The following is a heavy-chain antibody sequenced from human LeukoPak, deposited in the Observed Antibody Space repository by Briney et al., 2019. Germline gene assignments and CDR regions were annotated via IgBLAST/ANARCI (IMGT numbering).Heavy chain of an antibody. CDR2: INSNRGST. D-gene: IGHD2-15*01. V-gene: IGHV3-64*04. J-gene: IGHJ3*02. CDR1: GFTFSWYT. CDR3: AKETVVVVAATPDAFDI. Sequence: GGSLRLSCSASGFTFSWYTIHWVRQAPGKGLEFVSAINSNRGSTYYADSVKGRFTISRDNSKNTLYLQMNSLRAEDTAVYYCAKETVVVVAATPDAFDIWGQGTMVTVSS.